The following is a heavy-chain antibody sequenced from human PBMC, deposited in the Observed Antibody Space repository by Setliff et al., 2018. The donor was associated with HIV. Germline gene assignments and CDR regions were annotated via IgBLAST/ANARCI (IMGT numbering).Heavy chain of an antibody. V-gene: IGHV3-74*01. Sequence: GESLKISCAASGFTFRTYWMHWVRQAPGKGLVWVSRVNTDGSSTNYADSVKGRFTISRDNARSTLYLQMNSLRAEDTAVYYCVRVGAYAAFDIWGQGTMVTVSS. D-gene: IGHD3-10*01. CDR3: VRVGAYAAFDI. CDR1: GFTFRTYW. CDR2: VNTDGSST. J-gene: IGHJ3*02.